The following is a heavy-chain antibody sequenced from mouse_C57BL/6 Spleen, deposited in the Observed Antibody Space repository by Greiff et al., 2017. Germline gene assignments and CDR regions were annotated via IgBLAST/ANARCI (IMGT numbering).Heavy chain of an antibody. CDR2: INPNNGGT. Sequence: VQLQQSGPELVKPGASVKIPCKASGYTFTDYNMDWVKQSHGKSLEWIGDINPNNGGTIYNQKFKGKATLTVDKSSSTAYMELRSLTSEDTAVYYCAREDYDGAYAMDYWGQGTSVTVSS. V-gene: IGHV1-18*01. J-gene: IGHJ4*01. CDR1: GYTFTDYN. D-gene: IGHD2-4*01. CDR3: AREDYDGAYAMDY.